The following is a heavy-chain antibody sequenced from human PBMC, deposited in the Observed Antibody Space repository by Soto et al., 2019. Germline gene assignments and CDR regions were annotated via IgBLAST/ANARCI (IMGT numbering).Heavy chain of an antibody. Sequence: EVQLVESGGGLVQPGRSLRLSCAASGFTFDDYAMHWVRQAPGKGLEWVSGISWNSGSIGYADSVKGRFTISRDNAKNSLYLQMNSLRAEDTALYYWAKALRGYCSGGSCYDFDHWGQGTLVTVSA. D-gene: IGHD2-15*01. J-gene: IGHJ4*02. CDR3: AKALRGYCSGGSCYDFDH. CDR2: ISWNSGSI. V-gene: IGHV3-9*01. CDR1: GFTFDDYA.